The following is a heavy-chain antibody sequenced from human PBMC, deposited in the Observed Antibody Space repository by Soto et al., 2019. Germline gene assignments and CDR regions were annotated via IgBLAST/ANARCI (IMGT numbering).Heavy chain of an antibody. D-gene: IGHD6-13*01. CDR2: ISAYNGNT. CDR1: GYTFTSYG. CDR3: ARMVAAAGTNGMDV. J-gene: IGHJ6*02. Sequence: QVQLVQSGAEVKKPGASVKGSCKASGYTFTSYGIRWVRQAPGQGLEWMGWISAYNGNTNYAQKLQGRVTMTTDTSASAAYMELRSLRSDDTAVYYCARMVAAAGTNGMDVWGQGTTVTVSS. V-gene: IGHV1-18*04.